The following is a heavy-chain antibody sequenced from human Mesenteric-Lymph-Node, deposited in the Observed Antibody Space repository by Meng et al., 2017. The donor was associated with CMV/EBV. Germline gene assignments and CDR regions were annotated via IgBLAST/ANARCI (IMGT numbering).Heavy chain of an antibody. Sequence: SETLSLTCTVSGGSISSYYWSWIRQPPGKGLEWIGYIYYTGSPNYNPSLKSRVTISIDTSKNQVSLKLSSVTAADTAVYYCAREIRRAADWFDPWGQGTLVTVSS. J-gene: IGHJ5*02. D-gene: IGHD6-13*01. CDR3: AREIRRAADWFDP. CDR2: IYYTGSP. CDR1: GGSISSYY. V-gene: IGHV4-59*12.